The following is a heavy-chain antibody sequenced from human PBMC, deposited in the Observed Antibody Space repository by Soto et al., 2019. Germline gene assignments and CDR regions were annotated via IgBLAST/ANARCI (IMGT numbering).Heavy chain of an antibody. V-gene: IGHV5-51*01. CDR3: ARRKRHSSIAARHRVGYYGMDV. J-gene: IGHJ6*02. Sequence: PGGSLKISCKGSGYSFTSYWIGGVRQMPGKGLEWMGIIYPGDSDTRYSPSFQGQVTISADKSISTAYLQWSSLKASDTAMYYCARRKRHSSIAARHRVGYYGMDVWGQGTTVTVSS. CDR2: IYPGDSDT. CDR1: GYSFTSYW. D-gene: IGHD6-6*01.